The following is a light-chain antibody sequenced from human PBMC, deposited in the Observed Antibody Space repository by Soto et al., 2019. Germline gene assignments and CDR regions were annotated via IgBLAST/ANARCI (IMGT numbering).Light chain of an antibody. CDR1: SSEVGSYNR. V-gene: IGLV2-18*02. CDR2: EVS. J-gene: IGLJ2*01. CDR3: SSYTSSSTLGV. Sequence: QSALTQPPSVSGSPGQSVTISCTGTSSEVGSYNRVSWYQHTPGTAPKLMIYEVSNRPSGVPDRFSGSKSGNTASLTISGLQAEDEADYYCSSYTSSSTLGVFGGGTKLTVL.